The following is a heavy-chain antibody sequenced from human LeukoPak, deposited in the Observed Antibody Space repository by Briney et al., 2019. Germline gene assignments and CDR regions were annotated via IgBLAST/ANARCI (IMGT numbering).Heavy chain of an antibody. J-gene: IGHJ4*02. CDR2: IIPIFGTA. Sequence: SVKVSCKASGGTFSSYAISWVRQAPGPGLGWMGGIIPIFGTANYAQKFPGRVTITADESTSTAYMELSSLRSEDTAVYYCARGSAGLHLGELSLWSFDYWGQGTLVTVSS. CDR1: GGTFSSYA. D-gene: IGHD3-16*02. CDR3: ARGSAGLHLGELSLWSFDY. V-gene: IGHV1-69*13.